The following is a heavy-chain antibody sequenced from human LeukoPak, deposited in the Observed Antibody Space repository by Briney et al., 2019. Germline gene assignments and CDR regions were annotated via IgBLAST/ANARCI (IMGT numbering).Heavy chain of an antibody. CDR1: GFTFSSYE. V-gene: IGHV3-48*03. CDR2: ISSSGSTI. Sequence: PGGSLRLSCAASGFTFSSYEMNWVRQAPGKGLEWVSYISSSGSTIYYADSVKGRFTISRDNAKNSLYLQMNSLRAEDTAVYYCARVGGATAVTMYFEYWGQGTLVTVSS. J-gene: IGHJ4*02. CDR3: ARVGGATAVTMYFEY. D-gene: IGHD1-26*01.